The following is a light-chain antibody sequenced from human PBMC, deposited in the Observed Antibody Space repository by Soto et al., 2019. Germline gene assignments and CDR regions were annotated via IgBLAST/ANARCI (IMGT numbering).Light chain of an antibody. CDR2: AAS. V-gene: IGKV1-39*01. CDR3: KHSHRNSPK. Sequence: DIQMTQSPSSLSASVGDRVTITCRASQSISNFLNWYQQRQGQVPKLLIYAASTLHTGVPSRFSGSGSGTDFTLTITSLQPEDFTTYYGKHSHRNSPKLGQGTK. J-gene: IGKJ1*01. CDR1: QSISNF.